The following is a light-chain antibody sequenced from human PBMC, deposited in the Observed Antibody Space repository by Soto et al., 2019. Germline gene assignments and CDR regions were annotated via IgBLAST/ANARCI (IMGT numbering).Light chain of an antibody. Sequence: RASQSVSNNLAWYQKKPGQAPRLLIYGASTRATGIPARFSGSGSGTEFTLTISSLQSEDFAFYYCQQYNNWWTFGQGTRVDIK. CDR1: QSVSNN. V-gene: IGKV3-15*01. CDR3: QQYNNWWT. J-gene: IGKJ1*01. CDR2: GAS.